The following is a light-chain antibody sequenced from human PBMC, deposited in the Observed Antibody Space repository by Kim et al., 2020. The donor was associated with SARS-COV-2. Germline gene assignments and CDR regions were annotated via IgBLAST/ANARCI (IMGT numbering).Light chain of an antibody. CDR1: NIGSKS. J-gene: IGLJ3*02. Sequence: SYELTQPPSVSVAPGKTARITCGGNNIGSKSVHWYQQKPGQAPVLVIYYDSDRPSGIPERFSGSNSGNTATLTISRVEAGDEADYYCQVWDSSSVQVFGGGTKVTVL. CDR3: QVWDSSSVQV. CDR2: YDS. V-gene: IGLV3-21*04.